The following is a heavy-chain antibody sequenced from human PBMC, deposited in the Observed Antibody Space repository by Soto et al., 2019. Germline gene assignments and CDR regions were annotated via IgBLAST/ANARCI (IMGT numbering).Heavy chain of an antibody. Sequence: GGSLRLSCAASGFTFDDYAMHWVRQAPGKGLEWVSGISWNSGSKGYADSVKGRFTISRDNAKNSLYLQMNSLRAEDTALYYCAKALGRTDTTPSLFDPWGQGTLVTVSS. D-gene: IGHD1-7*01. V-gene: IGHV3-9*01. CDR1: GFTFDDYA. CDR3: AKALGRTDTTPSLFDP. CDR2: ISWNSGSK. J-gene: IGHJ5*02.